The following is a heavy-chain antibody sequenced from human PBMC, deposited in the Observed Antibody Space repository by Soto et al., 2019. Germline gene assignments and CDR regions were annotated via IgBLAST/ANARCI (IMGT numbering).Heavy chain of an antibody. V-gene: IGHV1-69*01. J-gene: IGHJ3*02. Sequence: QVQLVQSGAEVKKPGSSVKVSCKASVGTFSSYAISWVRQAPGQGLEWMGGIIPIFGTANYAQKFQGRVTITADESTSTAYIELSSLRSEDTAVYYCARLHQHSSGYYLDRKDDAFDIWGQGTMVTVSS. CDR2: IIPIFGTA. D-gene: IGHD3-22*01. CDR1: VGTFSSYA. CDR3: ARLHQHSSGYYLDRKDDAFDI.